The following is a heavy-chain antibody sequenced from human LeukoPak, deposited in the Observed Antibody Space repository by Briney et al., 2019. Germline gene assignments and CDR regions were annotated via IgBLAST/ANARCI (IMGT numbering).Heavy chain of an antibody. V-gene: IGHV4-39*01. CDR3: ARHDPSIAAAGTPVFDY. CDR1: GGPISSYY. D-gene: IGHD6-13*01. J-gene: IGHJ4*02. CDR2: IYYTGST. Sequence: PSETLSLTCTVSGGPISSYYWSWLRQPPGKGLEWIGSIYYTGSTYYNPSLKSRVTISVDTSKNQFSLKLSSVTAADTAVYYCARHDPSIAAAGTPVFDYWGQGTLVTVSS.